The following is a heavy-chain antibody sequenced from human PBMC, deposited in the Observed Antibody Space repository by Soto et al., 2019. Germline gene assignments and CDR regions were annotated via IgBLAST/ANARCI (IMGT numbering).Heavy chain of an antibody. CDR2: IDPSDSYT. D-gene: IGHD3-10*01. CDR3: ARHSAGVTLWFGDY. V-gene: IGHV5-10-1*01. CDR1: GYSFTSNW. J-gene: IGHJ4*02. Sequence: GGSLKISCQGSGYSFTSNWISWVGQMPGKGLEWMGRIDPSDSYTNYSPSFQGHVTISADKSISTAYLQWSSLKASDTAMYYCARHSAGVTLWFGDYWGQGTQVTVSS.